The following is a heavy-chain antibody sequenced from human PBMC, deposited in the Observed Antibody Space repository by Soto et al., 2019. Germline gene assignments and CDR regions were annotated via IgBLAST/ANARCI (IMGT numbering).Heavy chain of an antibody. V-gene: IGHV1-69*02. CDR1: GGTFSSYT. Sequence: QVQLVQSGAEVKKPGSSVKVSCKASGGTFSSYTISWVRQAPGQGLEWMGRIIPILGIANYAQKFQGRVTITADKSTSTAYRELSSLRSEDTAVYYCARSEDSSGYLFDYWGQGTLVTVSS. J-gene: IGHJ4*02. CDR2: IIPILGIA. CDR3: ARSEDSSGYLFDY. D-gene: IGHD3-22*01.